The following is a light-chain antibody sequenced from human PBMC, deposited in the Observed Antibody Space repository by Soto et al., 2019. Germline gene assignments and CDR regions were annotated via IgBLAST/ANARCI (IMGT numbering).Light chain of an antibody. CDR1: QSVSSSY. CDR3: QQYGSSPT. J-gene: IGKJ5*01. CDR2: GAS. Sequence: EIVLTQSPDTLSLSPGERSTLSCRASQSVSSSYLAWYQQKPGQAPRLLIYGASSRATGIPDRFSGSGSGTDFTLTISRLEPGDFAVYYCQQYGSSPTFGQGTRLEIK. V-gene: IGKV3-20*01.